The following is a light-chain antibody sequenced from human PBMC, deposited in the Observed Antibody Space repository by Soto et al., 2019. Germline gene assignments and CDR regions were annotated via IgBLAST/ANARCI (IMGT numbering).Light chain of an antibody. V-gene: IGKV3-20*01. CDR3: QQYGSSLT. Sequence: EIVLTQSPGTLSLSPGERATLSCRASQSVSSSYLAWYQQKPGQAPRLLIYGASSRATGIPDRFTGSGSGTDFPLTISRLEPEGVAVYYWQQYGSSLTFGQGTKVEIK. CDR2: GAS. CDR1: QSVSSSY. J-gene: IGKJ1*01.